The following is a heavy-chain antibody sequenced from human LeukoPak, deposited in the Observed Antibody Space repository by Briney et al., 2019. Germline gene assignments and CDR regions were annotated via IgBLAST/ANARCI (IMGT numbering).Heavy chain of an antibody. CDR1: GGTFSSYA. CDR3: ARDGGGSYYYSFDY. CDR2: IIPIFGTA. D-gene: IGHD1-26*01. V-gene: IGHV1-69*06. J-gene: IGHJ4*02. Sequence: SVKVSCKASGGTFSSYAISWVRQAPGQGPEWMGGIIPIFGTANYAQKFQGRVTITADKSTSTAYMELRSLRSDDTAVYYCARDGGGSYYYSFDYWGQGTLVTVSS.